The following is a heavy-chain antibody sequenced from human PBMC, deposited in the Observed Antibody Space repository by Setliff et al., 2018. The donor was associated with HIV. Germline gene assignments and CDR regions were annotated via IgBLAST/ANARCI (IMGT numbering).Heavy chain of an antibody. V-gene: IGHV4-34*12. J-gene: IGHJ6*02. CDR3: ARAPSCADSWCYMYYYYYYGMDV. D-gene: IGHD2-8*01. Sequence: PSETLSLTCTLYGGSLTNYYWTWIRQSPEKGLEWIGEIVDSGSTNYSPSLKSRVTISLDTSKKQFSLRLNSVTAADTGVYYCARAPSCADSWCYMYYYYYYGMDVWGLGTTVTVPS. CDR1: GGSLTNYY. CDR2: IVDSGST.